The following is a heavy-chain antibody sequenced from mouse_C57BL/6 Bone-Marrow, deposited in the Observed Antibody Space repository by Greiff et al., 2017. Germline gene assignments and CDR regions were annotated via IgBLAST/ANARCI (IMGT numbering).Heavy chain of an antibody. CDR1: GYTFTSYW. J-gene: IGHJ3*01. CDR3: ARYSNAWFAY. V-gene: IGHV1-64*01. D-gene: IGHD2-5*01. CDR2: IHPNSGST. Sequence: VQLQQPGAELVKPGASVKLSCKASGYTFTSYWMHWVKQRPGQGLEWIGMIHPNSGSTNYNEKFKSKATLTVDKSSSTADMQLSSLTSEDSAVYYCARYSNAWFAYWGQGTLVTVSA.